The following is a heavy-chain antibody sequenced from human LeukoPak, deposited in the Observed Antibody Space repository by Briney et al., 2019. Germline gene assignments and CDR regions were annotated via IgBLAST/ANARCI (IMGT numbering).Heavy chain of an antibody. Sequence: PSETLSLTCAVYGGSFSGYYWSWIRQPPGKGLEWIGEINHSGSTNYNPSLKSRVTISVDTSKNQFSLKLSSVTAADTAVYYCARRRGYSYGPFDHWGQGTLVTVSS. CDR2: INHSGST. CDR3: ARRRGYSYGPFDH. CDR1: GGSFSGYY. J-gene: IGHJ4*02. D-gene: IGHD5-18*01. V-gene: IGHV4-34*01.